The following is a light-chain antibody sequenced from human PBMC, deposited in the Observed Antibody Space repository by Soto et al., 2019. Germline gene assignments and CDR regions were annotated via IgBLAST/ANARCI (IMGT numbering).Light chain of an antibody. Sequence: DIVMTQSPDSLAMSLGERATINCKSSLRVLYSSNNQNYLAWYQQKPGQPPKLLIYWASTRESGVPDRFSGSGSGTDFTLTINSLQAEDVAVYYCQQYDSTPVTFGQGTRLEIK. CDR3: QQYDSTPVT. V-gene: IGKV4-1*01. CDR1: LRVLYSSNNQNY. CDR2: WAS. J-gene: IGKJ5*01.